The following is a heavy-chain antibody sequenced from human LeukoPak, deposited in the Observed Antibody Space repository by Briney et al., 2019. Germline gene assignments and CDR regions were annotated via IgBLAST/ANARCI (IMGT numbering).Heavy chain of an antibody. Sequence: SETLSLTCTVSGGSISSSNYYWGWIRQPPGKGLECIGTIYYRGSTYYNPSLKSRVTMSIDTSKNQFSLKLSSVTAADTAVYYCVREIGSYYGPEYWGQGTLVTVSS. CDR3: VREIGSYYGPEY. J-gene: IGHJ4*02. CDR1: GGSISSSNYY. D-gene: IGHD3-10*01. V-gene: IGHV4-39*07. CDR2: IYYRGST.